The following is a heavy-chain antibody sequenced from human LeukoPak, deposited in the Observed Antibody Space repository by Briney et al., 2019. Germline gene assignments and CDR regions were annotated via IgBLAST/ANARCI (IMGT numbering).Heavy chain of an antibody. D-gene: IGHD3-22*01. Sequence: SETLSLTCTVSGGSINSHYWSWIRQSPGEGLEWMGYSFYSGTTRYNPSIQSRVTISVDTSKNLFSLKLTSVTAGDTAVYYCARLIDNDSSGHHDTFDMWGPGTMVTVSS. CDR1: GGSINSHY. CDR3: ARLIDNDSSGHHDTFDM. CDR2: SFYSGTT. J-gene: IGHJ3*02. V-gene: IGHV4-59*11.